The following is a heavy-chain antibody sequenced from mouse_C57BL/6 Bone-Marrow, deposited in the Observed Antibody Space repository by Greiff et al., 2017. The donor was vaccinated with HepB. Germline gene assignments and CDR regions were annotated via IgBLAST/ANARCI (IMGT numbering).Heavy chain of an antibody. V-gene: IGHV1-9*01. CDR2: ILPGSGST. CDR3: AIYGSGVFAY. Sequence: VQLQQSGAELMKPGASVKLSCKATGYTFTGYWIEWVKQRPGHGLEWIGEILPGSGSTIYNEKFKGKATFTADTSSNTAYMQLSSLTTEDSAIYYCAIYGSGVFAYWGQGTLVTVSA. CDR1: GYTFTGYW. D-gene: IGHD1-1*01. J-gene: IGHJ3*01.